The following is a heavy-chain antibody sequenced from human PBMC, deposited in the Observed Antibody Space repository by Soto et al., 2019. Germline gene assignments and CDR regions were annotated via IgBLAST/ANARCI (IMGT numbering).Heavy chain of an antibody. J-gene: IGHJ2*01. D-gene: IGHD3-3*01. Sequence: QVQLVQSGAEVKKPGASVKVSCKASGYTFTSYDINWVRQATGQGLECMGWMNPNSGNTGYAQKFQGRVTMTRNTSISTAYMELSSLRSEDTAVYYCARVVTDFWSGSPWYFDLWGRGTLVTVSS. CDR3: ARVVTDFWSGSPWYFDL. V-gene: IGHV1-8*01. CDR2: MNPNSGNT. CDR1: GYTFTSYD.